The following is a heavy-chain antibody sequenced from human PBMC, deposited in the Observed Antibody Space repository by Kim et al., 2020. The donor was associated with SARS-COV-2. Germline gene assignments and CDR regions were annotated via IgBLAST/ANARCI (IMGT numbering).Heavy chain of an antibody. Sequence: IYYADAVKGRFTISRDNAKNPLYLQMNSLRDEETAVYYCVRDRMGGAFDIWGQGTMVTVSS. D-gene: IGHD3-16*01. CDR3: VRDRMGGAFDI. J-gene: IGHJ3*02. V-gene: IGHV3-48*02. CDR2: I.